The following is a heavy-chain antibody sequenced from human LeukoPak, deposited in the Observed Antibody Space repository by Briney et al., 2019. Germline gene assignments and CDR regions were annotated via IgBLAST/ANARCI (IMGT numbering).Heavy chain of an antibody. CDR1: GYTFTSYD. D-gene: IGHD6-13*01. Sequence: ASVKVSCKASGYTFTSYDINWVRQATGQGLEWMGWINPNSGGTNYAQKFQGRVTMTRDTSISTAYMELSRLRSDDTAVYYCARGSRPRIAAADDYWGQGTLVTVSS. J-gene: IGHJ4*02. V-gene: IGHV1-2*02. CDR3: ARGSRPRIAAADDY. CDR2: INPNSGGT.